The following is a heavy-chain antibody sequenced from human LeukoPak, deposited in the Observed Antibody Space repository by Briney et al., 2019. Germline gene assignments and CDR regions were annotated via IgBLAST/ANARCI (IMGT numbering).Heavy chain of an antibody. Sequence: SETLSLTCAVYGGSISSYYWSWIRQPAGKGLEWIGRIYTSGSTNYNPSLKSRVTMSVDTSKNQFSLKLSSATAADTAVYYCARDDGIAAAGTSGYWGQGTLVTVSS. D-gene: IGHD6-13*01. CDR3: ARDDGIAAAGTSGY. J-gene: IGHJ4*02. CDR2: IYTSGST. V-gene: IGHV4-4*07. CDR1: GGSISSYY.